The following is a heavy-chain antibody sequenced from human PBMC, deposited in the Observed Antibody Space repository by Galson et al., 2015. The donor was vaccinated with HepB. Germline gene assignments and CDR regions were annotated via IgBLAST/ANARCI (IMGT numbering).Heavy chain of an antibody. CDR1: GFTFSSDAW. CDR2: IKSRTFGGTA. Sequence: SLRLSCAASGFTFSSDAWMSWVRQAPGKGLEWVGRIKSRTFGGTADYGTPVKGRFTISRDDSKHTLSLLMNSLKTEDTAVYYCTTTVRPEDFVDYWGQGSLVTVSS. CDR3: TTTVRPEDFVDY. D-gene: IGHD1-14*01. V-gene: IGHV3-15*01. J-gene: IGHJ4*02.